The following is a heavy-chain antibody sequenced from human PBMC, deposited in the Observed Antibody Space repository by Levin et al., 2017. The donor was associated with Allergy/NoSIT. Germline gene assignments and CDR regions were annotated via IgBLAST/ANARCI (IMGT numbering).Heavy chain of an antibody. D-gene: IGHD7-27*01. CDR2: ILYDGSKM. CDR1: GFTFSNYG. J-gene: IGHJ4*02. V-gene: IGHV3-30*03. Sequence: GGSLRLSCAASGFTFSNYGMHWVRQAPGKGLEWVAVILYDGSKMYYADSVKGRFTISRDNSNNTLFLQMTSLRTEDTAVYYCTRDHWINWGAVAEFDSWGQGTLVTVSS. CDR3: TRDHWINWGAVAEFDS.